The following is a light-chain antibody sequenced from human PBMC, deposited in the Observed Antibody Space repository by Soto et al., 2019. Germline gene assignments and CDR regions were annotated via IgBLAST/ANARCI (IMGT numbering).Light chain of an antibody. J-gene: IGLJ1*01. CDR2: EVS. CDR3: SSYSSNNTFV. CDR1: SSDIGTFNY. Sequence: QSVLTQPASVSGSPGQSITISCTGTSSDIGTFNYVSWYLQHPGKAPQLLISEVSNRPSGVSTRFSGSKSGSTASLTISGLQAEDEADYYCSSYSSNNTFVFGTGTKLTVL. V-gene: IGLV2-14*01.